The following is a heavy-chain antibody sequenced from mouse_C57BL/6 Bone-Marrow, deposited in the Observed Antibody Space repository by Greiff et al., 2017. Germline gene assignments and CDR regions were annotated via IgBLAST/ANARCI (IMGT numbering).Heavy chain of an antibody. D-gene: IGHD2-4*01. CDR2: INPSYGAT. CDR3: ARAYDYVSGIGY. V-gene: IGHV1-39*01. CDR1: GYSFTDYY. Sequence: VQLQQSGPELVKPGASVKISCKASGYSFTDYYMNWVKQSNGKGLEWIGIINPSYGATSYNQKFKGKATLTVDKSSSTAYMQLNSLTSEDSAVYYCARAYDYVSGIGYWGKGTAVPVS. J-gene: IGHJ4*01.